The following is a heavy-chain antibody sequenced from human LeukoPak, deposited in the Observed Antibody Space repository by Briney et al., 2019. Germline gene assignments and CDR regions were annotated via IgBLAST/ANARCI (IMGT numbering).Heavy chain of an antibody. CDR1: GFTFSTFA. CDR3: VKEQTFFGVVMDI. D-gene: IGHD3-3*01. Sequence: GGSLRLSCSASGFTFSTFAMHWVRQAPEEGLEYVSAISSNGGGTYYADSVRGRFTISRDNSKNTLFLQMSSLRAEDTAVYYCVKEQTFFGVVMDIWGQGTMVTVSS. CDR2: ISSNGGGT. V-gene: IGHV3-64D*09. J-gene: IGHJ3*02.